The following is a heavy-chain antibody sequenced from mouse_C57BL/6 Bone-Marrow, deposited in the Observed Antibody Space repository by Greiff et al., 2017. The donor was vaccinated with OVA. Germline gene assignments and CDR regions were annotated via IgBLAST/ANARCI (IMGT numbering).Heavy chain of an antibody. V-gene: IGHV5-12*01. D-gene: IGHD2-3*01. CDR3: ARHRDDGYSLYAMDY. CDR1: GFTFSDYY. CDR2: ISNGGGST. J-gene: IGHJ4*01. Sequence: EVHLVESGGGLVQPGGSLKLSCAASGFTFSDYYMYWVRQTPEKRLEWVAYISNGGGSTYYPDTVKGRFTISRDNAKNTLYLQMSRLKSEDTAMYYCARHRDDGYSLYAMDYWGQGTSVTVSS.